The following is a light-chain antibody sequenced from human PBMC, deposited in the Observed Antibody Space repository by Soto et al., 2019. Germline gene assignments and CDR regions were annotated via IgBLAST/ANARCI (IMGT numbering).Light chain of an antibody. Sequence: QSLLTQPRSVSGSPGQSVTISLTGTSSDVGGYNYVSWYQQHPGKAPKLMIYDVSKRPSGVPDRFSGSKSGNTASLTISGLQAEDEADYYCCSYAGSYSYVFGTGTKVTVL. CDR2: DVS. CDR1: SSDVGGYNY. V-gene: IGLV2-11*01. CDR3: CSYAGSYSYV. J-gene: IGLJ1*01.